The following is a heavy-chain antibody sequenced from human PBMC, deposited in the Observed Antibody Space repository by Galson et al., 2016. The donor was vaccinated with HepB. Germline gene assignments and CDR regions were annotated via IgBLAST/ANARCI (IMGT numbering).Heavy chain of an antibody. Sequence: SLRLSCAASGFTFTTYGMHWVRRAPGKGLELVAIISFDGTNKYYADSVKGRFTISRDNSKNTLYLQMNSLRAEDTAVYYCAKESWLFRHPGVGYLDYWGQGTLVTVSS. CDR2: ISFDGTNK. J-gene: IGHJ4*02. CDR3: AKESWLFRHPGVGYLDY. D-gene: IGHD6-19*01. V-gene: IGHV3-30*18. CDR1: GFTFTTYG.